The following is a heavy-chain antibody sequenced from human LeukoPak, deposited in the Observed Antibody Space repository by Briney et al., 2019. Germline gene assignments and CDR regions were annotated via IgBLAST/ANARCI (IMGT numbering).Heavy chain of an antibody. CDR3: ASRRDGYVNPFDS. D-gene: IGHD5-24*01. J-gene: IGHJ5*01. Sequence: SETLSLTCAVYGGPFSGHYWSWIRQPPGRGLEWIGEINHSGSTNYNPPLERRLTISVDTSKTQFSLKLTSVTAADTAVYFCASRRDGYVNPFDSWGRGTLVTVSS. V-gene: IGHV4-34*01. CDR1: GGPFSGHY. CDR2: INHSGST.